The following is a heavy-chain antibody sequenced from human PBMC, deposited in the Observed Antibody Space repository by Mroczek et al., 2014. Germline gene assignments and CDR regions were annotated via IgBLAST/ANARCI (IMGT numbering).Heavy chain of an antibody. CDR3: ARALYSGSPLSYYYYGMDV. CDR1: GFTFSDHY. D-gene: IGHD1-26*01. CDR2: TRNKANSYTT. Sequence: VQLQESGGGLVQPGGSLRLSCAASGFTFSDHYMDWVRQAPGKGLEWVGRTRNKANSYTTEYAASVKGRFTISRDDSKNSLYLQMNSLKTEDTAVYYCARALYSGSPLSYYYYGMDVWGQGTTVTVSS. V-gene: IGHV3-72*01. J-gene: IGHJ6*02.